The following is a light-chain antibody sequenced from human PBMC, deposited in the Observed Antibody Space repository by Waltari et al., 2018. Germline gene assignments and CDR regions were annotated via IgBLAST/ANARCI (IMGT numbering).Light chain of an antibody. CDR2: EVS. V-gene: IGLV2-14*01. CDR3: SSYTSSSTVV. CDR1: SRDVGGYNY. Sequence: QSALTQPASVSGSPGQSITISCTGTSRDVGGYNYFSCYQQHPGKAPKLIIYEVSHRPSGVSTRFSGPKSGNTASLTISGLQAEDEADYYCSSYTSSSTVVFGGGTKLTVL. J-gene: IGLJ2*01.